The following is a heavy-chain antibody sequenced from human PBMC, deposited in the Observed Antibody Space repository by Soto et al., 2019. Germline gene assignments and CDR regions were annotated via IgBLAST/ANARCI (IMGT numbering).Heavy chain of an antibody. J-gene: IGHJ6*02. CDR1: GGSVSSGSYY. D-gene: IGHD5-18*01. Sequence: SETLSLTCTVSGGSVSSGSYYWSWIRQPPGKGLEWIGYIYYSGSTNYNPSLKSRVTISVDTSKNQFSLKLSSVTAADTAVYYCARPLYSYGPMDVWGQGNPGHRLL. V-gene: IGHV4-61*01. CDR2: IYYSGST. CDR3: ARPLYSYGPMDV.